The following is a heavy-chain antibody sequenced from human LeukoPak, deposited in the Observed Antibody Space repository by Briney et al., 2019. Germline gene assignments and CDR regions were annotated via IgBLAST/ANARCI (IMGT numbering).Heavy chain of an antibody. D-gene: IGHD1-1*01. Sequence: GGSLRLSCAASGFTFSTYWMSWVRQAPGKGLEWVATIKQDGSEKYYVDSVKGRFTISRDNAKNSLYLQMNSLRAEDTAVYYCARCRWAGTTGGDYWGRGTLVTVSS. CDR1: GFTFSTYW. J-gene: IGHJ4*02. CDR3: ARCRWAGTTGGDY. CDR2: IKQDGSEK. V-gene: IGHV3-7*01.